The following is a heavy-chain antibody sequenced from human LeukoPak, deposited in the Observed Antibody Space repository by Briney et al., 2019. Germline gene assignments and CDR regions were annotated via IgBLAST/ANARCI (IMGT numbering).Heavy chain of an antibody. CDR1: RDSFTNYW. V-gene: IGHV5-51*01. Sequence: GESLKISCKGSRDSFTNYWIGWVRQMPGKGLEWMGLIYPYDSDTRYSPSFQGQVTISVDKSISTAYLQWTSLKASDTALYYCAREGSSGLDYWGQGTLVTVSS. D-gene: IGHD6-19*01. CDR3: AREGSSGLDY. CDR2: IYPYDSDT. J-gene: IGHJ4*02.